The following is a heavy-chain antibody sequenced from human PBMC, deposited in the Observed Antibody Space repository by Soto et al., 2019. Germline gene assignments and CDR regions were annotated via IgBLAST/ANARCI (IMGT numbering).Heavy chain of an antibody. CDR1: GFTFSSYS. V-gene: IGHV3-21*01. CDR2: ISSSSSYI. CDR3: ARSGPASIAARPDHYYYGMDV. D-gene: IGHD6-6*01. J-gene: IGHJ6*02. Sequence: PGGSLRLSCAASGFTFSSYSMNWVRQAPGKGLEWVSSISSSSSYIYYADSVKGRFTISRDNAKNSLYLQMNSLRAEDTAVYYCARSGPASIAARPDHYYYGMDVWGQGTTVTVSS.